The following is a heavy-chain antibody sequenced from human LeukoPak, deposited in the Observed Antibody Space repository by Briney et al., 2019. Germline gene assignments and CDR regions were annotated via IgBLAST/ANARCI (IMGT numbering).Heavy chain of an antibody. J-gene: IGHJ4*02. D-gene: IGHD3-16*02. Sequence: PGGSLRLSCAASGFTFDDYAMHWVRQAPGKGLEWVSGISWNSGSIGYADSVKGRFTISRDNAKNSLYLQMNSLRDEDTAVYYCARSRDDYVWGSYRLGPSYQDYWGQGTLVTVSS. CDR1: GFTFDDYA. V-gene: IGHV3-9*01. CDR2: ISWNSGSI. CDR3: ARSRDDYVWGSYRLGPSYQDY.